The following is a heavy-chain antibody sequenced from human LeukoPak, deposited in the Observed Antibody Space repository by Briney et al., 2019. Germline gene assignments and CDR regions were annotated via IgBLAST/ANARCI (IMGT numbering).Heavy chain of an antibody. J-gene: IGHJ4*02. D-gene: IGHD5-18*01. V-gene: IGHV3-23*01. Sequence: PGGSLRLSCAASGFTFSSYAMSWARQAPGKGLEWVSAISGSGGSTYYADSVKGRFTISRDNSKNTLYLQMNSLRAEDTAVYYCASGYSYGYYFDYWGQGTLVTVSS. CDR1: GFTFSSYA. CDR2: ISGSGGST. CDR3: ASGYSYGYYFDY.